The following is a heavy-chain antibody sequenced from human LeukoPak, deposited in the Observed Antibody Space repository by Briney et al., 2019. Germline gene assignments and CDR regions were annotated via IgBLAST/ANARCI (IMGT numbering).Heavy chain of an antibody. CDR2: ISYDGSNK. CDR3: AKDLEQWLVRGFDY. CDR1: GFTFSSYG. V-gene: IGHV3-30*18. Sequence: GGSLRLSCAASGFTFSSYGMHWVRQAPGKGLEWVAVISYDGSNKYYADSVKGRFTISRDNSKNTLYLQMNSLRAEDTAVYYCAKDLEQWLVRGFDYWGQGTLVTVSS. J-gene: IGHJ4*02. D-gene: IGHD6-19*01.